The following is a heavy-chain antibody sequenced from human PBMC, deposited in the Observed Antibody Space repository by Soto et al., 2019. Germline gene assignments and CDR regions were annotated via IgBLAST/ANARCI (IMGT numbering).Heavy chain of an antibody. D-gene: IGHD2-2*01. V-gene: IGHV4-39*02. Sequence: AETLSLTCNVSGDSMTSPPYYWVCIRQPPGKGLEWIGTVYYSGATYYNPSLRGRLTVSADTSKNYFSLRLTSVTAADTAVYYCARDPQQKDIVVVPAPIGWFDPWGQGTLVTVSS. CDR3: ARDPQQKDIVVVPAPIGWFDP. CDR1: GDSMTSPPYY. CDR2: VYYSGAT. J-gene: IGHJ5*02.